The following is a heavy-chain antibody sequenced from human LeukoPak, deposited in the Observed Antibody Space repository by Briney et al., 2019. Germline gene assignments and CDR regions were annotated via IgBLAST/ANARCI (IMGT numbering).Heavy chain of an antibody. D-gene: IGHD3-10*01. V-gene: IGHV3-74*01. CDR3: ARGMRITMVRGVIPHDY. CDR2: INSDGSST. CDR1: GFTFSSYW. Sequence: PGGSLRLSCAASGFTFSSYWMHWVRQVPGKGLVWVSRINSDGSSTSYADSVKGRFTISRDNAKNTLYLQMNSLRAEDTAVYYCARGMRITMVRGVIPHDYWGQGTLVTVSS. J-gene: IGHJ4*02.